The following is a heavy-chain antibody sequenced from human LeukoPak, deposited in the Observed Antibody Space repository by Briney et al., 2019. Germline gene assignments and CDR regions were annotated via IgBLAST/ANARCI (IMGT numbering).Heavy chain of an antibody. CDR3: ARGSSGGSYLPYYFDY. CDR1: GYTFTGHY. V-gene: IGHV1-2*02. J-gene: IGHJ4*02. Sequence: ASVEVSCKASGYTFTGHYIHWVRQAPGQGLEWMGWINPNSGGTNYAQKFQGRVTMARDTSISTAYMELSSLRSDDTALYYCARGSSGGSYLPYYFDYWGQGTLVTVSS. CDR2: INPNSGGT. D-gene: IGHD1-26*01.